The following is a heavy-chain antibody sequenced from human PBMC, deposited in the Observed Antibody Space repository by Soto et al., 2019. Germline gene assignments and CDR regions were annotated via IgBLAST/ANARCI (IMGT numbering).Heavy chain of an antibody. J-gene: IGHJ4*02. V-gene: IGHV4-4*02. CDR3: ATRDDISGYG. Sequence: QVQLQESGPGLVKTSGTLSLTCAVSGASISSGYWWTWVRQPPGKGLEWIGEIYRSGSTNYNPSLRSRVTISVDKSKNQFSLNLISGTAADTAVYYCATRDDISGYGWGQGTLVTVSS. D-gene: IGHD3-22*01. CDR1: GASISSGYW. CDR2: IYRSGST.